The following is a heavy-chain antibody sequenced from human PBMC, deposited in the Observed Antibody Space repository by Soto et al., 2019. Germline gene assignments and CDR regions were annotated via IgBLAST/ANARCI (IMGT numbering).Heavy chain of an antibody. Sequence: PGGSLRLSCAASGFAFSSYGMHWVRQAPGKGLEWVVVIWYDGSNKYYADSVKGRFTISRDNSKNMLSLQMNSLRAEDTAVYYCARSETDGSFSYWGQGTLVTVSS. D-gene: IGHD5-12*01. CDR1: GFAFSSYG. CDR3: ARSETDGSFSY. J-gene: IGHJ4*02. CDR2: IWYDGSNK. V-gene: IGHV3-33*01.